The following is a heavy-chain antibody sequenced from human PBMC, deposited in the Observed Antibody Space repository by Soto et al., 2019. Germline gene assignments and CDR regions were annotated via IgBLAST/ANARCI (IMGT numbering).Heavy chain of an antibody. J-gene: IGHJ3*02. Sequence: QLQLQESGPGLVKPSETLSLTCTVSGGSISSSSYYWGWIRQPPGKGLEWIGSIYYSGSTYYNPSLKSRVTISVDTSKNQLSLKRSSVTAADTAVYYCAGGLGDPYAFDIWGQGTMVTVSS. CDR3: AGGLGDPYAFDI. CDR2: IYYSGST. CDR1: GGSISSSSYY. V-gene: IGHV4-39*01. D-gene: IGHD3-16*01.